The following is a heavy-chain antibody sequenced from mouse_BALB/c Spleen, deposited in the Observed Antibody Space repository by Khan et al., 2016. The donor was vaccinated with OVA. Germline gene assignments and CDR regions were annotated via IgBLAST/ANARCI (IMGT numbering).Heavy chain of an antibody. J-gene: IGHJ4*01. Sequence: QVQLQQSGAELVKPGASVKMSCKASGYTFTTYWMHWIKQRPGQGLEWIGYINPNTGYNECEQKFTDKATLTVDKSSSTAYMHLSSLTSEDSAFYYCATSGHYGGNYYFGFDYWGQGTSVTVSS. CDR2: INPNTGYN. V-gene: IGHV1-7*01. CDR1: GYTFTTYW. CDR3: ATSGHYGGNYYFGFDY. D-gene: IGHD1-1*01.